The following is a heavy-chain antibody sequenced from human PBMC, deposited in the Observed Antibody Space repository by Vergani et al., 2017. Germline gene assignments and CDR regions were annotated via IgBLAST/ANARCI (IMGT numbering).Heavy chain of an antibody. Sequence: VQLVESGGGVVQPGRSLRLSCAASGFTFSSYWMSWVRQAPGKGLEWVANIKQDGSEKYYVDSVKGRFTISRDNAKNSLYLQMNSLRAEDTAVYYCARESTVTTGGWFDPWGQGTLVTVSS. D-gene: IGHD4-17*01. V-gene: IGHV3-7*03. CDR1: GFTFSSYW. CDR2: IKQDGSEK. J-gene: IGHJ5*02. CDR3: ARESTVTTGGWFDP.